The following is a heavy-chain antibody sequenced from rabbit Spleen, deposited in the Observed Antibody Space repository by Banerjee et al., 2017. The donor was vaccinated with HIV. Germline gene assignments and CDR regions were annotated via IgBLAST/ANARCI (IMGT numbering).Heavy chain of an antibody. Sequence: QSLEESGGGLVQPEGSLTLTCKASGFSFSSTDYMCWVRQAPGKGLEWIACINAATAKPVYATWAKGRFTISRTSSTTVTLRMTSLTAADRATYFCARDLLGVIGWNFYLWGPGTLVTVS. CDR3: ARDLLGVIGWNFYL. CDR2: INAATAKP. D-gene: IGHD1-1*01. J-gene: IGHJ4*01. V-gene: IGHV1S40*01. CDR1: GFSFSSTDY.